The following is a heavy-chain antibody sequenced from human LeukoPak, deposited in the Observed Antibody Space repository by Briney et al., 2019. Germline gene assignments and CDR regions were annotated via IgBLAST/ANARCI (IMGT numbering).Heavy chain of an antibody. CDR3: AMEVAEWFDP. Sequence: SETLSLTCTVSGDSTSRYYWSWIRQPAGKGLEWVGRIHTSGNTDYNPSLKSRVSMSVDTSRTQFSLKLKSVTAADTAVYYCAMEVAEWFDPWGQGALVIVSS. D-gene: IGHD2-8*01. J-gene: IGHJ5*02. CDR1: GDSTSRYY. V-gene: IGHV4-4*07. CDR2: IHTSGNT.